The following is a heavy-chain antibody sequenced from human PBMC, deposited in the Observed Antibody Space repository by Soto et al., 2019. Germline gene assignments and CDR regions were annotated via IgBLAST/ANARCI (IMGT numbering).Heavy chain of an antibody. V-gene: IGHV3-23*01. D-gene: IGHD6-13*01. CDR1: GFSFISYA. CDR2: ISGSGGSR. J-gene: IGHJ3*02. CDR3: ARNWGVATSSAAFDI. Sequence: EVQMLESGGGLVQPGGSLRLSCEVSGFSFISYAMSWVRQAPGKGLEWVSLISGSGGSRYYADSVKGRFTISRDYSRDTLFLQMNSLRAEDTAVYHCARNWGVATSSAAFDILGQGTTVTVSS.